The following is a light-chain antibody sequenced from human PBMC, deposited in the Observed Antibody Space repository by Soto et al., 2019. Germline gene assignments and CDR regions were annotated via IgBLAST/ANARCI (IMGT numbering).Light chain of an antibody. CDR3: SSYTSSSHVV. V-gene: IGLV2-14*01. Sequence: QSALTQPASVSGSPGQSITISCTRTSSHVGGYNYVSWYQQHPGKAPKLMIYDVSNRPSGVSNRFSGSKSGNTASLTISGLQAEDEADYNCSSYTSSSHVVFGGGTKLTVL. CDR2: DVS. CDR1: SSHVGGYNY. J-gene: IGLJ2*01.